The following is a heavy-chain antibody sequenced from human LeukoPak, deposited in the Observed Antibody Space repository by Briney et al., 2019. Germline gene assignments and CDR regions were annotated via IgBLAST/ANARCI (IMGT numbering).Heavy chain of an antibody. CDR3: ARGYDTTGYFSY. CDR2: IDTNTGNP. V-gene: IGHV7-4-1*02. J-gene: IGHJ4*02. D-gene: IGHD3-22*01. CDR1: GYTFTDFP. Sequence: ASVTVSFKASGYTFTDFPINWVRLAPGQGLEWMGWIDTNTGNPTYAQGFTGRFVFSLDTSVSTSYLQINSLKADDTAVYYCARGYDTTGYFSYWGQGTLVTVSS.